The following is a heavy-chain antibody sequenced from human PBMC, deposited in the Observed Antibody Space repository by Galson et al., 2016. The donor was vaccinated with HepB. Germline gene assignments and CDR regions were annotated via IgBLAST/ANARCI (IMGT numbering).Heavy chain of an antibody. CDR2: ISWNSGSI. D-gene: IGHD3-22*01. Sequence: SLRLSCAASGFTFSSYWMSWVRQAPGKGLEWVSGISWNSGSIGYADSVKGRFTISRDNAKNSLYLQMNSLRAEDTALYYCAKTYIRTRSSGYYAHWGQGTLVTVSS. J-gene: IGHJ4*02. V-gene: IGHV3-9*01. CDR1: GFTFSSYW. CDR3: AKTYIRTRSSGYYAH.